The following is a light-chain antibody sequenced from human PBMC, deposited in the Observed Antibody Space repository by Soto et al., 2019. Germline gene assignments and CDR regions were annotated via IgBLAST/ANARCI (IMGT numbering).Light chain of an antibody. CDR3: QQYGSSGT. Sequence: IVLSQSPGTLSLSPGERATLSCRASQSVSNNYLAWYQQKPGQAPRLLIYGASNGATGIPDRFSGSGSGTDFTLTISRLEPEDFAVYYCQQYGSSGTFGQGTKV. CDR2: GAS. V-gene: IGKV3-20*01. J-gene: IGKJ1*01. CDR1: QSVSNNY.